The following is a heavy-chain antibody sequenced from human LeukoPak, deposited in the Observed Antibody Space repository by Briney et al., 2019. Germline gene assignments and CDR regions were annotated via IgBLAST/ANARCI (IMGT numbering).Heavy chain of an antibody. V-gene: IGHV3-30-3*01. Sequence: GGSLRLSCAASGFTFSSYAMHWVRQAPGKGLEWVAVISYDGSNKYYADSVKGRFTISRDNSKNTLYLQMNSLRAEDTAVYYCASSRMVRGVIVAFDIWGQGTVVTVSS. CDR1: GFTFSSYA. CDR3: ASSRMVRGVIVAFDI. D-gene: IGHD3-10*01. J-gene: IGHJ3*02. CDR2: ISYDGSNK.